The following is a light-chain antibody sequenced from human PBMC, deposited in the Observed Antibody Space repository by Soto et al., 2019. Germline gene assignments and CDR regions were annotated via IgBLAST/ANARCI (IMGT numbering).Light chain of an antibody. CDR1: LSVRSN. CDR3: QQCNNWPYT. CDR2: DAS. J-gene: IGKJ2*01. V-gene: IGKV3-15*01. Sequence: EVVMTQSPATLSVSPGEGATLCCRASLSVRSNLVWYQQKPGQAPRLLIYDASTRATGIPARFSGSGSGTEFTLTISSLQSEDLALYFCQQCNNWPYTFGRGTKLEIK.